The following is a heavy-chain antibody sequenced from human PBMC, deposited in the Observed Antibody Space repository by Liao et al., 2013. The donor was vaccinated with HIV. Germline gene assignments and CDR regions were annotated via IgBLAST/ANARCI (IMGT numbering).Heavy chain of an antibody. V-gene: IGHV4-61*02. J-gene: IGHJ4*02. D-gene: IGHD2-15*01. CDR3: ARDRCTGGSCYSDY. CDR2: VYSSGIS. CDR1: GYSSDSHTYY. Sequence: QVQLLASGPGLVKPSQTLSLTCTVSGYSSDSHTYYWTWIRQPAGKGLEWIGRVYSSGISESSPSLKSRVTLSADTSKNQFSLRLSSVTAADTAVYFCARDRCTGGSCYSDYWGRGTLVTVSS.